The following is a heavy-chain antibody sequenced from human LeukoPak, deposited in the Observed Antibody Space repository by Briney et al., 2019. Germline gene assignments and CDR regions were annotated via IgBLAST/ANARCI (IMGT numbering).Heavy chain of an antibody. CDR2: FDPEDGET. V-gene: IGHV1-24*01. D-gene: IGHD6-13*01. Sequence: ASVKVSCKVSGYTLTELSMHWVRQAPGKGLEWMGGFDPEDGETIYAQKFQGRVTMTEDTSTDTAYMELSSLRSEDTAVYYCATVGYSSSWYGSYYFDYWGQGTLVTVSS. CDR3: ATVGYSSSWYGSYYFDY. CDR1: GYTLTELS. J-gene: IGHJ4*02.